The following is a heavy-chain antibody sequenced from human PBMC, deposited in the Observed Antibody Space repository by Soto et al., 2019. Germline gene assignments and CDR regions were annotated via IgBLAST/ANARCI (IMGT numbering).Heavy chain of an antibody. CDR3: ARNSGSYYLSYYYYGMDV. V-gene: IGHV1-69*04. CDR1: GYTITTYG. Sequence: ASVKVSCKASGYTITTYGVYWIRQAPGQGLEWMGRIIPILGIANYAQKFQGRVTITADKSTSTAYMELSSLRSEDTAVYYCARNSGSYYLSYYYYGMDVWGQGTTVTV. J-gene: IGHJ6*02. D-gene: IGHD1-26*01. CDR2: IIPILGIA.